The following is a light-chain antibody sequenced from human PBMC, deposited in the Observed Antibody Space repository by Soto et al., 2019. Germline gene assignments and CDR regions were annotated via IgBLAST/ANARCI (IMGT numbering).Light chain of an antibody. CDR1: SSNIAAGYD. V-gene: IGLV1-40*01. CDR2: GNT. CDR3: QSYDSSLSDDV. Sequence: QSVLTQPPSVSGAPGQRVTISCSGSSSNIAAGYDVHWYQQVSGTAPKLLIYGNTNRPSGVPDRFSGSKSGNSASLAITGLQAEDEADYYCQSYDSSLSDDVFGTGTKVTVL. J-gene: IGLJ1*01.